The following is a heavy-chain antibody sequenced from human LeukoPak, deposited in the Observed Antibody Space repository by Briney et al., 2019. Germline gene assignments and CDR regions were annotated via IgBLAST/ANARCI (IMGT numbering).Heavy chain of an antibody. CDR3: ARVMSDYDFWSGYYFSHNWFDP. V-gene: IGHV4-59*01. CDR2: IYYRGST. Sequence: SETLSLTCTVSGGSISSYYWSWIRQPPGKGLEWIGYIYYRGSTNYNPSLKSRVTISVDTSKNQFSLKLSSVTAADTAVYYCARVMSDYDFWSGYYFSHNWFDPWGQGTLVTVSS. CDR1: GGSISSYY. J-gene: IGHJ5*02. D-gene: IGHD3-3*01.